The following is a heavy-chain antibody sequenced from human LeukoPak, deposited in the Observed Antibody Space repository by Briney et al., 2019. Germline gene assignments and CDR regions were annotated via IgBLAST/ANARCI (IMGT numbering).Heavy chain of an antibody. Sequence: TSSETLSLTCTVSGGSISSYYWSWIRQPPGKGLEWLGCIYYSGSTNYNPSLKSRVPISVDTSKNQFSLKLSSVTAADTAVYYCARGGGGDLNLWGQGTLVTVSS. D-gene: IGHD2-21*02. CDR3: ARGGGGDLNL. CDR1: GGSISSYY. CDR2: IYYSGST. J-gene: IGHJ5*02. V-gene: IGHV4-59*01.